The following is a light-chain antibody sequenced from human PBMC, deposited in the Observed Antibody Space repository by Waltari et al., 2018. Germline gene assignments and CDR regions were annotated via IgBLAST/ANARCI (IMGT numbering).Light chain of an antibody. J-gene: IGLJ3*02. V-gene: IGLV1-40*01. Sequence: QSVLTQPPSVSGAPGQRVTISCTGSNSNIGANYDVHWYQQLPGTAPKLLIFSNVNRPAGVPDRFPGSKSGNTASLTISGLQAEDEADYYCCSYAGSYTWVFGGGTKLTVL. CDR1: NSNIGANYD. CDR3: CSYAGSYTWV. CDR2: SNV.